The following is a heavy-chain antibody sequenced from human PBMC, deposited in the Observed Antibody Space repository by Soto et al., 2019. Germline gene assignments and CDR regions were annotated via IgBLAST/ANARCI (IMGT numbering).Heavy chain of an antibody. J-gene: IGHJ6*02. V-gene: IGHV3-74*01. CDR2: INSDGSTT. Sequence: EVQLVESGGGLVQPGGSLRLSCAAAGFTFSTYWMHWVRQAPGKGLVWVSRINSDGSTTNYADSVKGRFTISRDNAKNTLYLQMNSLRAEDTAVYYCARDAYYDMGVWGQGTTVTVSS. CDR1: GFTFSTYW. CDR3: ARDAYYDMGV.